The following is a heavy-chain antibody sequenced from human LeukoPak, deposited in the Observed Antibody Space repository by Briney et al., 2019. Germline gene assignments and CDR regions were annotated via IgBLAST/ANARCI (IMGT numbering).Heavy chain of an antibody. CDR1: GFTFSSYA. J-gene: IGHJ4*02. Sequence: GGSLRLSWAASGFTFSSYAMHWVRQAPGKGLEWVAVISYDASNKYYADSVKGRFTIPTDTSKNTLYLQMNSLRAEDTAVYYCAREAYYFDYWGQGTLVTVSS. CDR3: AREAYYFDY. CDR2: ISYDASNK. V-gene: IGHV3-30*04.